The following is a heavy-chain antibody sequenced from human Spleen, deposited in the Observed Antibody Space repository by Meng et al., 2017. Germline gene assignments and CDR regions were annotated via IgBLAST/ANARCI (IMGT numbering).Heavy chain of an antibody. V-gene: IGHV3-30*01. CDR3: ARALNYDISSGIDY. J-gene: IGHJ4*02. CDR1: GFTFSSYA. Sequence: GEFLKISCAASGFTFSSYAMHWVRQAPGKGLEWVAVISYDGSNKYYADSVKGRFTISRDNSKNTLSLQMDSLRAEDAALYYCARALNYDISSGIDYWGQGTLVTVSS. D-gene: IGHD3-9*01. CDR2: ISYDGSNK.